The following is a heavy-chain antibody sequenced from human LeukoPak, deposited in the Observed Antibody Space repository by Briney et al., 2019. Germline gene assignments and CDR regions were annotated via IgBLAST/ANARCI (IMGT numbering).Heavy chain of an antibody. J-gene: IGHJ5*02. V-gene: IGHV1-2*02. D-gene: IGHD3-10*01. CDR3: ARDLLNYYGSGTPTKNWFDP. CDR2: INPNSGGT. CDR1: GYTFTGYY. Sequence: ASVKVSCKASGYTFTGYYMHWVRQAPGQGLEWMGWINPNSGGTNYAQKFQGRVTMTRDTSISTACMELSRLRSDDTAVYYCARDLLNYYGSGTPTKNWFDPWGQGTLVTVSS.